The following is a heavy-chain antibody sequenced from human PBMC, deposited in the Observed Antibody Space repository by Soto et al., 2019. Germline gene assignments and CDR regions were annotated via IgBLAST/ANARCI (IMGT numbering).Heavy chain of an antibody. Sequence: QVQLQESGPGLVKPSQTLSLTCTVSGGSIRSGGYYWSWIRQHPGKGLEWIWYFYYSGNTYYNPSLKSRLTISGDTSKNQFSLNLSSVTAADTAVYYCARAMGAINYFDYWGQGTLVTVSS. CDR2: FYYSGNT. CDR1: GGSIRSGGYY. J-gene: IGHJ4*02. D-gene: IGHD1-26*01. CDR3: ARAMGAINYFDY. V-gene: IGHV4-31*03.